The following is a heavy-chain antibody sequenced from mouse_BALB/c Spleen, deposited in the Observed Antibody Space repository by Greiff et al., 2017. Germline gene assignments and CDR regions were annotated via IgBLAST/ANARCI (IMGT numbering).Heavy chain of an antibody. CDR1: GFSLTSYG. J-gene: IGHJ3*01. Sequence: VKLMESGPGLVAPSQSLSITCTVSGFSLTSYGVHWVRQPPGKGLEWLGVIWAGGSTNYNSALMSRLSISKDNSKSQVFLKMNSLQTDDTAMYYCARTFYDYDVGTFAYWGQGTLVTVSA. CDR3: ARTFYDYDVGTFAY. V-gene: IGHV2-9*02. D-gene: IGHD2-4*01. CDR2: IWAGGST.